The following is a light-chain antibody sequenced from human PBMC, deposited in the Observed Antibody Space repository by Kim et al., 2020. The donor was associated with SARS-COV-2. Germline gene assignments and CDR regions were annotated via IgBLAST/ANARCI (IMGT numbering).Light chain of an antibody. V-gene: IGLV1-40*01. CDR1: SSNIGAGYD. CDR2: GNS. J-gene: IGLJ1*01. CDR3: QSYDSSLSLYV. Sequence: QSVLTQPPSVSGAPGQRVTISCTGSSSNIGAGYDVHWYQQLPGTAPKLLIYGNSNRPSGVPDRFSGSKSGTSASLAITRLQAEDEADYYCQSYDSSLSLYVFGTGTKVTVL.